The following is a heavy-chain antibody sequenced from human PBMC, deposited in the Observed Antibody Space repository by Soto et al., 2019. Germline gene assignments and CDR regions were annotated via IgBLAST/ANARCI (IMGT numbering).Heavy chain of an antibody. Sequence: QVHLQQWGAGLVKPSQTLSLTCAVYGGPQGPDYCSWIRQSPGKGLERNGDGRDSGVTNYNPSPGSLGTVSVDMTRNQFSLKLIYVTAADTAIYYCARGGTWPTGFDPWGPGTLVTVSP. CDR3: ARGGTWPTGFDP. V-gene: IGHV4-34*01. CDR2: GRDSGVT. J-gene: IGHJ5*02. CDR1: GGPQGPDY.